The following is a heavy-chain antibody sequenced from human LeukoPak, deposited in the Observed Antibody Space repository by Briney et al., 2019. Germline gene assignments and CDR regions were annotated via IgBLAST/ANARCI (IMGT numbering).Heavy chain of an antibody. CDR2: IWYDGSNK. CDR1: GFTFSSYG. J-gene: IGHJ4*02. CDR3: ARADPYSSSGFDH. V-gene: IGHV3-33*01. D-gene: IGHD6-13*01. Sequence: GGSLRLSCAASGFTFSSYGMHWVRQAPGKGLEWVAVIWYDGSNKYYADSVKGRFTISRDNAKNSLDLRMNSLRAEDTAVYYCARADPYSSSGFDHWGQGTLVTVSS.